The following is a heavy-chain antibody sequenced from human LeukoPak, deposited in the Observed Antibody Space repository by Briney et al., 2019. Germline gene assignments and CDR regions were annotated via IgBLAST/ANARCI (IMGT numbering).Heavy chain of an antibody. CDR1: GFTFTNYN. Sequence: SGGSLRLSCAASGFTFTNYNMNWVRQAPGKGLEWISYISGGSGTIYYADSVRGRFTVSRDNAKDSLWLQMDSLRVEDTAVYFCARLYGDWLDPWGPGTLVTVSS. J-gene: IGHJ5*02. CDR2: ISGGSGTI. D-gene: IGHD4-17*01. CDR3: ARLYGDWLDP. V-gene: IGHV3-48*01.